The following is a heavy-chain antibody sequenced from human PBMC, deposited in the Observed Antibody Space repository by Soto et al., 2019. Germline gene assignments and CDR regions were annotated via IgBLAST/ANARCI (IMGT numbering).Heavy chain of an antibody. CDR1: GFTFSNNG. D-gene: IGHD4-17*01. V-gene: IGHV3-33*01. J-gene: IGHJ4*02. Sequence: QVQLVESGGGVVQPGRSLRLSCAASGFTFSNNGMHWVRLAPGKGLEWVAVIWYDGSNKYYADSVKGRFTISRDNSKNALYLQMNSLRAEETAVYYCAREPTGDTRCFDNWGQGTMVTVSS. CDR3: AREPTGDTRCFDN. CDR2: IWYDGSNK.